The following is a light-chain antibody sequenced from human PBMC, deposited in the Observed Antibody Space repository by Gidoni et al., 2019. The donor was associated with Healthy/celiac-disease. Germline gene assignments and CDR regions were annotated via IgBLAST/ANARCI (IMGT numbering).Light chain of an antibody. CDR2: WAS. V-gene: IGKV4-1*01. Sequence: DIVMTQSPDSLAVSLGERATINCKSSPIVLYSYNNKSFLAWYQQKPGQPPKLLIYWASTRETGVPERFSGSGSGTDFTLTVSSLQAEDVAVYYCQQYYDTPWTFGQGTKVEIK. J-gene: IGKJ1*01. CDR1: PIVLYSYNNKSF. CDR3: QQYYDTPWT.